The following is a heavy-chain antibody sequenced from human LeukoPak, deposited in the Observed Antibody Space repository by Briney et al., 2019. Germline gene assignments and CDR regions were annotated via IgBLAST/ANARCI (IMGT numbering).Heavy chain of an antibody. D-gene: IGHD1-14*01. CDR2: ISSSGSTI. J-gene: IGHJ4*02. Sequence: GGSLRLSCAASGFTFSDYYMSWIRQASGKGLEWVSYISSSGSTIYYADSVKGRFTISRDNAKNSLYLQMNSLRAEDTAVYYCARLVTTVGDPYYFDYWGQGTLVTVSS. V-gene: IGHV3-11*01. CDR1: GFTFSDYY. CDR3: ARLVTTVGDPYYFDY.